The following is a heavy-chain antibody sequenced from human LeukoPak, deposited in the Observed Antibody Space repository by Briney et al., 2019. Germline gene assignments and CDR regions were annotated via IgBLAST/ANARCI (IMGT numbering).Heavy chain of an antibody. CDR3: ARGEPMVRGVIIANWFDP. CDR2: IYPGDSDT. V-gene: IGHV5-51*01. CDR1: GYSFTSYW. Sequence: GESLKISCKGSGYSFTSYWIGWVRQMPGKGLEWMGIIYPGDSDTRYSPSFQGQVTISADKSSSTAYLQWSSLKASDTAMYYCARGEPMVRGVIIANWFDPWGQGTLVTVSS. D-gene: IGHD3-10*01. J-gene: IGHJ5*02.